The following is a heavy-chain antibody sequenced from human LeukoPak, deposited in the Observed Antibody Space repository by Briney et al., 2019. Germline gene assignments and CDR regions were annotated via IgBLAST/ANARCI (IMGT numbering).Heavy chain of an antibody. CDR2: INHSGST. J-gene: IGHJ5*02. CDR3: ARGAYDFWSGYSSWWFDH. CDR1: GGSFSGYY. D-gene: IGHD3-3*01. V-gene: IGHV4-34*01. Sequence: SETLSLTCAVYGGSFSGYYWSWIRQPPGKGLEWIGEINHSGSTNYNPSLKSRVTISVDTSKNQFSLKLSSVTAADTAVYYCARGAYDFWSGYSSWWFDHWGQGTLVTVSS.